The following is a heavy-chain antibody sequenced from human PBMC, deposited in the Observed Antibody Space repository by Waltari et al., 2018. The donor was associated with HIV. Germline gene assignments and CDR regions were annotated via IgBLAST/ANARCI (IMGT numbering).Heavy chain of an antibody. D-gene: IGHD3-3*01. Sequence: VQVVQSGAEVKKPGSSVKVSCQASGDTLSNYAVSWVRQDPGQGLEWMGRIVPASGIAMHTNEFQDRGTINAYKATNSAYMELGGLRSEDTALYFCALGRIDDIRSGRENLGGFDPWGPGTLVSVSS. CDR3: ALGRIDDIRSGRENLGGFDP. V-gene: IGHV1-69*04. CDR1: GDTLSNYA. J-gene: IGHJ5*02. CDR2: IVPASGIA.